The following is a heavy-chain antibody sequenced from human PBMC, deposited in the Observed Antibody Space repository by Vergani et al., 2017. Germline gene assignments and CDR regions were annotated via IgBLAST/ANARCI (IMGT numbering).Heavy chain of an antibody. V-gene: IGHV3-30-3*01. CDR1: GFTFSSYA. Sequence: QVQLVESGGGVVQPGRSLRLSCAASGFTFSSYAMHWVRQAPGTGLERVAVISYDGSNKYYADSVKGRFTISRDNSKNTLYLQMNSLRAEDTAVYYCARDSPYYDFWSGYYIDYYYYYYMDVWGKGTTVTVSS. D-gene: IGHD3-3*01. CDR2: ISYDGSNK. CDR3: ARDSPYYDFWSGYYIDYYYYYYMDV. J-gene: IGHJ6*03.